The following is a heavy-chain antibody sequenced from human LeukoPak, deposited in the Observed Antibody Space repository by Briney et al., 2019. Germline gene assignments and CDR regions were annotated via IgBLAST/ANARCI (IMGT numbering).Heavy chain of an antibody. J-gene: IGHJ6*03. CDR2: ISAYNGNT. Sequence: ASVKVSCKASGYTFTNYGISWVRQAPGQGLEWMGWISAYNGNTNYPQRLQGRVTMTTDTSTSTAYMDLRSLGSDDTAVYYCARAIASTGTQYSYYYYMDVWGKGTTVTVSS. CDR1: GYTFTNYG. CDR3: ARAIASTGTQYSYYYYMDV. V-gene: IGHV1-18*01. D-gene: IGHD6-13*01.